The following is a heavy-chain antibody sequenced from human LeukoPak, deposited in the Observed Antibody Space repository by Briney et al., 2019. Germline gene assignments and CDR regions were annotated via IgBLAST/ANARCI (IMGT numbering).Heavy chain of an antibody. Sequence: GGSLRLSCAASGFTFSSYAMSWVRQAPGKGLEWVSAISGSGGSTYYADSVKGRFTISRDNSKKTLYLQMNSLRAEDTAVYYCANGGWLVQFDYWGQGTLVTVSS. CDR2: ISGSGGST. CDR1: GFTFSSYA. CDR3: ANGGWLVQFDY. V-gene: IGHV3-23*01. J-gene: IGHJ4*02. D-gene: IGHD6-19*01.